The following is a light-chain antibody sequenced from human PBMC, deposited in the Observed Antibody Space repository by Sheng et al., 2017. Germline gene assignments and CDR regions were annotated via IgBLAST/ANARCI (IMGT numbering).Light chain of an antibody. J-gene: IGKJ4*01. CDR3: QQYKNWPPVT. CDR1: QSVSSD. Sequence: EILMTQSPATLSVSPGERATLSCRASQSVSSDLAWYQQKPGQAPRLLIYAASTRATGIPARFSGSGSGSEFTLTISSLQSEDFAVYYCQQYKNWPPVTFGGGTEGGDQT. V-gene: IGKV3-15*01. CDR2: AAS.